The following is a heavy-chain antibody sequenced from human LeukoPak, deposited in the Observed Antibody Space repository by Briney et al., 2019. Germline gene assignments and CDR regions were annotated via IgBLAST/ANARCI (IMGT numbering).Heavy chain of an antibody. D-gene: IGHD3-22*01. J-gene: IGHJ4*02. CDR1: GFSFSTYA. Sequence: GGSLRLSCATSGFSFSTYAMSWVRQAPGKGLEWVSAISSSATSTYYADSVKGRFTISRDNSKNTLYLQLHSLRADDTAVYYCARVVDYYDSSGYFFDYWGQGTLVTVSS. CDR3: ARVVDYYDSSGYFFDY. CDR2: ISSSATST. V-gene: IGHV3-23*01.